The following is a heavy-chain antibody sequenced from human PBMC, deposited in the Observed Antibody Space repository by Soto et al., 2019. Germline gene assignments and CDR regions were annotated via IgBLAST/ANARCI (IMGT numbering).Heavy chain of an antibody. Sequence: ESGPTLVNPTQTLTLTCTFSGFSLSTSGVGVGWIRQPPGKALEWLALIYWNDDKRYSPSLKSRLTITKDTSKNQVALTMTSVDPVDTATYYCAHRPRYCTSTSCPLGYYYGMAVWGQGTTVTVSS. D-gene: IGHD2-2*01. CDR3: AHRPRYCTSTSCPLGYYYGMAV. V-gene: IGHV2-5*01. CDR1: GFSLSTSGVG. CDR2: IYWNDDK. J-gene: IGHJ6*02.